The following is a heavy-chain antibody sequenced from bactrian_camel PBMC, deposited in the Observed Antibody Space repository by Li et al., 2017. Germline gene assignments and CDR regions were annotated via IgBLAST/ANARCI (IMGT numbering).Heavy chain of an antibody. CDR2: ISGYDSNA. D-gene: IGHD2*01. V-gene: IGHV3-2*01. CDR1: GFRFSSYY. CDR3: AVDCYSAGRAVLSGRDPDDEWNF. J-gene: IGHJ4*01. Sequence: HVQLVESGGGLVQPGGTLRLSCAASGFRFSSYYMSWVRQAPGKGLEWVSSISGYDSNAYYADSVKGRFTISRDNAKNILYLQMNALKPEDTARYYCAVDCYSAGRAVLSGRDPDDEWNFWGPGTQVTVS.